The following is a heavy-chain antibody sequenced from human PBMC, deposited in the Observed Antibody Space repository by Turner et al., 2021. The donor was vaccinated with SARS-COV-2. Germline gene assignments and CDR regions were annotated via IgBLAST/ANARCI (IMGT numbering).Heavy chain of an antibody. CDR3: ARDYGELFFDY. J-gene: IGHJ4*02. CDR2: IYSGGST. D-gene: IGHD3-10*01. Sequence: EVQLVESGGGLVQPGGSLRLSCAASGLTVSSNYMSWVRQASGKGLEWVSVIYSGGSTFYADSGKGRFTISRHNSKNTLYLRMNSLRAEDTAVYYCARDYGELFFDYWGQGTLVTVSS. V-gene: IGHV3-53*04. CDR1: GLTVSSNY.